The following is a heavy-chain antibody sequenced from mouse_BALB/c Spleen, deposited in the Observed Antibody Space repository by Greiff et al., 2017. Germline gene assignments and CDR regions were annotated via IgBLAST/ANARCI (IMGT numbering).Heavy chain of an antibody. V-gene: IGHV14-3*02. CDR2: IDPANGNT. CDR1: GFNIKDTY. D-gene: IGHD1-1*01. Sequence: VQLQQSGAELVKPGASVKLSCTASGFNIKDTYMHWVKQRPEQGLEWIGRIDPANGNTKYDPKFQGKATITADTSSNTAYLQLSSLTSEDTAVYYCARFYYGSSDDWGQGTTLTVSS. J-gene: IGHJ2*01. CDR3: ARFYYGSSDD.